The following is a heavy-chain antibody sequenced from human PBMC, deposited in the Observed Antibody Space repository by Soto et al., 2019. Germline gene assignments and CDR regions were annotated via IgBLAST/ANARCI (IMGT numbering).Heavy chain of an antibody. J-gene: IGHJ2*01. V-gene: IGHV3-23*01. CDR1: GFTFSSFA. CDR2: LSGSGGRT. Sequence: EVQLLESGGGLVQPGGSLRLSCAASGFTFSSFAVSWVRQAPGKGLEWVSALSGSGGRTYYADSVKGRFTISRDNSKITLYLQMNSLRVDDTAVYYCAKDPSGATSWYYWYFVLWGRGTLVTVSS. D-gene: IGHD6-13*01. CDR3: AKDPSGATSWYYWYFVL.